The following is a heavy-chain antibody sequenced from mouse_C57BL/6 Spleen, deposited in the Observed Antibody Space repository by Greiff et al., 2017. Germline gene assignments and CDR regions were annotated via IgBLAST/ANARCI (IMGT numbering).Heavy chain of an antibody. J-gene: IGHJ2*01. CDR2: ISYDGSN. CDR3: ARIYYGPFDY. D-gene: IGHD2-1*01. Sequence: EVQLQESGPGLVKPSQSLSLTCSVTGYSITSGYYWNWIRQFPGNKLEWMGYISYDGSNNYNPSLKNRISITRDTSKNQFFLKLNSVTTEDTATYYCARIYYGPFDYWGQGTTLTVSS. V-gene: IGHV3-6*01. CDR1: GYSITSGYY.